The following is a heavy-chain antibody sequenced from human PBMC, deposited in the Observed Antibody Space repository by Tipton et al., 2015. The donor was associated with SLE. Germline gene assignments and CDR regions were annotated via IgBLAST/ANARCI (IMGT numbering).Heavy chain of an antibody. CDR1: GFTFDDYG. CDR3: ARVGSTD. CDR2: ISSSSSYI. D-gene: IGHD2-2*01. V-gene: IGHV3-21*01. J-gene: IGHJ4*02. Sequence: SLRLSCAASGFTFDDYGMSWVRQAPGKGLEWVSSISSSSSYIYYADSVKGRFTISRDNAKNSLYLQMNSLRAEDTAVYYCARVGSTDWGQGTLVTVSS.